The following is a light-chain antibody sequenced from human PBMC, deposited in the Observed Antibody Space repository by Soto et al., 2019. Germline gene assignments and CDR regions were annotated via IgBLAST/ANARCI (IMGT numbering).Light chain of an antibody. CDR3: QQYGTELT. CDR2: GAS. Sequence: EIVLTQSPGTLSLSPGERATLSCRASQSVSSSYLACYQQKPGQAPRLLIYGASSRATGIPDRFSGSGSGTDFTLTISRLEPEDFAVYYCQQYGTELTFGGGTKVEIK. CDR1: QSVSSSY. V-gene: IGKV3-20*01. J-gene: IGKJ4*01.